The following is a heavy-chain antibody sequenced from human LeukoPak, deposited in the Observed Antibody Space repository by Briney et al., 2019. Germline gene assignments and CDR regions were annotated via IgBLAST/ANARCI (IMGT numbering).Heavy chain of an antibody. CDR1: GYTFTTCW. V-gene: IGHV5-51*01. CDR2: IYPGDSAT. Sequence: GESLKTSSKGSGYTFTTCWVGWVRQMPGKGLEWMGIIYPGDSATRYSPSFQGQVTISADKSISTAYLQWSSLKASDTAMYYCARGCSSTTCYHKFDYWGQGTLVTVSS. CDR3: ARGCSSTTCYHKFDY. J-gene: IGHJ4*02. D-gene: IGHD2-2*01.